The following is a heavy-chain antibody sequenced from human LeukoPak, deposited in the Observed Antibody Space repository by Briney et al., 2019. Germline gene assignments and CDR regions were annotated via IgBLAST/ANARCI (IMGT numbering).Heavy chain of an antibody. Sequence: GGSLRLSCAASGFTFSSYGMHWVRQAPGKGLEWVAFIRYDGSNKYYADSVKGRFTISRDNSKNTLYLQMNSLRAEDTAVYYCAREIVGATAFDYWGQGTLVTVSS. CDR2: IRYDGSNK. CDR1: GFTFSSYG. CDR3: AREIVGATAFDY. V-gene: IGHV3-30*02. J-gene: IGHJ4*02. D-gene: IGHD1-26*01.